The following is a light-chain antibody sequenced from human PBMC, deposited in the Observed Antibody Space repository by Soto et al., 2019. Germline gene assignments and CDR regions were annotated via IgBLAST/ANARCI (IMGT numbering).Light chain of an antibody. V-gene: IGLV2-14*01. CDR3: SSYTGSSTYV. J-gene: IGLJ1*01. CDR2: DVS. CDR1: SSDVGGSNY. Sequence: QSVLTQPASVSGSPGQSITISCTGTSSDVGGSNYVSWYQQHPGKALKLMIYDVSNRPSGVSTRFSGSRSGNTASPTISGLQSEDEADYFCSSYTGSSTYVFGTGTKVTVL.